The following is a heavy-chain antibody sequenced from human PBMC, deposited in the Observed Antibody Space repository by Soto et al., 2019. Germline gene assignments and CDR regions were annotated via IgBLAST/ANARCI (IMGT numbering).Heavy chain of an antibody. CDR1: GISITSSY. CDR3: ARGRHWFGP. Sequence: SETLSLTCTVSGISITSSYWNWFRQSPGKGLERIGQISDRGDINYNPPLESRVAISTDTSKNQVSLTLTAVNAADTAVYFCARGRHWFGPWGQGTLVTV. J-gene: IGHJ5*02. V-gene: IGHV4-59*08. CDR2: ISDRGDI.